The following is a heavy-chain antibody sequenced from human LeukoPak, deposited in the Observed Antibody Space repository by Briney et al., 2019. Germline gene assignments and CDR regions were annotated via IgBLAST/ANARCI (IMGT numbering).Heavy chain of an antibody. D-gene: IGHD1-26*01. CDR3: AKSYSGSTFDY. CDR2: ISAYNGNT. V-gene: IGHV1-18*01. CDR1: GGTFSSYA. J-gene: IGHJ4*02. Sequence: ASVKVSCKASGGTFSSYAISWVRQAPGQGLEWMGWISAYNGNTNYAQKLQGRVTMTTDTSTSTAYMELRSLRSDDTAVYYCAKSYSGSTFDYWGQGTLVTVSS.